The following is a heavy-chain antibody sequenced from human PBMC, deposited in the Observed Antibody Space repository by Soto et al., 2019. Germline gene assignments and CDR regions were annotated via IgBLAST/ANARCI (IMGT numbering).Heavy chain of an antibody. J-gene: IGHJ4*02. CDR3: ARRRASDYGGNHHPYYFDR. Sequence: LSLTCTVSGASIITDNYFWVWIRQSPRRGLELIGSISYSGRTYDNPSLQSRVTISIDASKNQFSLKLTSVTTADTAVYYCARRRASDYGGNHHPYYFDRWGQGALVTVYS. CDR2: ISYSGRT. D-gene: IGHD4-17*01. V-gene: IGHV4-39*01. CDR1: GASIITDNYF.